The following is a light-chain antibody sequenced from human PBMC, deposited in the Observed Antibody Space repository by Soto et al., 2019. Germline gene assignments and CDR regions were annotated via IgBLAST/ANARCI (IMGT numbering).Light chain of an antibody. Sequence: QSVLTQPPSVSGAPGQRVTISCTGSSSNIGAGYNVHWCQQLPGTAPKLLIYGNSNRPSGVPDRFSGSKSCTSASLAITGLQAEDEADYYCQSYDSSLSGSVVFGGGTKLTVL. V-gene: IGLV1-40*01. CDR3: QSYDSSLSGSVV. J-gene: IGLJ2*01. CDR1: SSNIGAGYN. CDR2: GNS.